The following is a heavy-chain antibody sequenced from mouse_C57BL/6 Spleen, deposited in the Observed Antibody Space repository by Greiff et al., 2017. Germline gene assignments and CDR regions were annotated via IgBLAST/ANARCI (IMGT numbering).Heavy chain of an antibody. J-gene: IGHJ1*03. CDR3: ARWDYGSYWYFDV. V-gene: IGHV1-81*01. CDR1: GYTFTSYG. D-gene: IGHD1-1*01. Sequence: VQLVESGAELARPGASVKLSCKASGYTFTSYGISWVKQRTGQGLEWIGEIYPRSGNTYYNEKFKGKATLTADKSSSTAYMELRSLTSEDSAVYFCARWDYGSYWYFDVWGTGTTVTVSS. CDR2: IYPRSGNT.